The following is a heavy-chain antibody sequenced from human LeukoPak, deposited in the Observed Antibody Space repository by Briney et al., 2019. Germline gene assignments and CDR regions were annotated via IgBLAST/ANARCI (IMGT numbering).Heavy chain of an antibody. CDR3: AARVPAAILRGY. CDR2: IRYDGSNK. Sequence: PGGSLRLSCAASGVTFSIYGMLWVRQAPGKGLEWVAFIRYDGSNKYYADSVKGRFTISRDNSKNTLYLQMNSLRAEDTAVYYCAARVPAAILRGYWGQGTLVTVSS. CDR1: GVTFSIYG. V-gene: IGHV3-30*02. J-gene: IGHJ4*02. D-gene: IGHD2-2*01.